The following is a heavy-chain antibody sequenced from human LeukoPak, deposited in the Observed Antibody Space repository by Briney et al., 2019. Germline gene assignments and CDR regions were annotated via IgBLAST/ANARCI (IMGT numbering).Heavy chain of an antibody. CDR3: ARNYGSGSSAYYYGMDV. D-gene: IGHD3-10*01. J-gene: IGHJ6*04. CDR2: TYYRSKWYN. V-gene: IGHV6-1*01. CDR1: GDSVSSNSAA. Sequence: SQTLSLTCAISGDSVSSNSAAWNWIRQSPSRGLEWLGRTYYRSKWYNDCAVSVKSRITINPDTSKNQFSLQLNSVTPEDTAVYYCARNYGSGSSAYYYGMDVWGKGTTVTVSS.